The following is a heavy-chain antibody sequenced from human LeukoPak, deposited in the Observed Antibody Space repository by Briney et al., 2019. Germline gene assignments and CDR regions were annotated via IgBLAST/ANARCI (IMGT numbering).Heavy chain of an antibody. V-gene: IGHV4-59*01. D-gene: IGHD3-22*01. CDR1: GGSISSYY. CDR2: IYYSGST. J-gene: IGHJ6*02. CDR3: AREKGYYYDSTGSVYYYYGMDV. Sequence: SETLSLTCTVSGGSISSYYWSWIRQPPGKGLEWIGYIYYSGSTNYNPSLKSRVTISVDTSKNQFSLKLSSVTAADTAVYYCAREKGYYYDSTGSVYYYYGMDVWGQGTTVTVSS.